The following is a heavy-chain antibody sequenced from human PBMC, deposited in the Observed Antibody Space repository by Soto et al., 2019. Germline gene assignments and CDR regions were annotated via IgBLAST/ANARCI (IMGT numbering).Heavy chain of an antibody. CDR2: IFSIGDA. Sequence: QVELRESGPVLVKPSETVFLTFNVSGASMRSYSWTWMRQSPGKGLEWLGNIFSIGDANLNPSLRGRLNISVDTAKHKFSLTLTSVTAADTAVYYCARDLRCCGMDVWGQGTTVTVSS. J-gene: IGHJ6*01. CDR1: GASMRSYS. V-gene: IGHV4-4*08. D-gene: IGHD3-9*01. CDR3: ARDLRCCGMDV.